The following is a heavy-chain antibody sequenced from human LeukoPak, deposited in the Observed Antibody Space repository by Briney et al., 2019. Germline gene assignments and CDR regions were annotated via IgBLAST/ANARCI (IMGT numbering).Heavy chain of an antibody. V-gene: IGHV1-8*03. CDR3: ARAPTPFYYDSSAYYSDF. CDR1: GYTFTSYD. D-gene: IGHD6-25*01. Sequence: ASVKVSCKASGYTFTSYDINWVRQATGQGLEWMGWMNPYTGKTGYAQKFQGRVTFTGDTSIRTAYMEVSSLISEDTAVYYCARAPTPFYYDSSAYYSDFWGQGTLVTVSS. J-gene: IGHJ4*02. CDR2: MNPYTGKT.